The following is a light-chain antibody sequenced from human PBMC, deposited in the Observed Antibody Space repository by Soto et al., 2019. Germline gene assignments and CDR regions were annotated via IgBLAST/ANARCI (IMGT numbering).Light chain of an antibody. J-gene: IGKJ2*01. V-gene: IGKV3-20*01. Sequence: EIVLTQSPGTLSLSPGERATLSCRASQSVSSSYLAWYQQKPGQAPRLLIYGASSRATGIPDRFSGSGSGKDFTPPISGLEPEVFEGYYFQQECSSPPNSFGRGTMLEIK. CDR1: QSVSSSY. CDR3: QQECSSPPNS. CDR2: GAS.